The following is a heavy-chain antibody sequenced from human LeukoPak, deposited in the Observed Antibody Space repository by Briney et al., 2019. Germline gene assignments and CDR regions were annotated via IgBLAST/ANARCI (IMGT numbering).Heavy chain of an antibody. CDR2: ISWDGGST. CDR3: AKDGGAVAGPIDYYYYMDV. J-gene: IGHJ6*03. Sequence: PGGSLRLSCAASGFTFDDYAMHWVRQAPGKGLEWVSLISWDGGSTYYADSVKGGFTISRDNSKKSLYVQMNSLRAEDTALYYCAKDGGAVAGPIDYYYYMDVWGKGTTVTVSS. CDR1: GFTFDDYA. V-gene: IGHV3-43D*03. D-gene: IGHD6-19*01.